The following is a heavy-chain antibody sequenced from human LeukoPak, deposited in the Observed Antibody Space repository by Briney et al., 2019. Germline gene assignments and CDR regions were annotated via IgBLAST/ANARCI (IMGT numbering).Heavy chain of an antibody. CDR3: ARDPYYYDSSGYYHDAFDM. V-gene: IGHV3-7*01. CDR2: IKSDGSDK. CDR1: GFTFSSHY. D-gene: IGHD3-22*01. J-gene: IGHJ3*02. Sequence: GGSLRLSCEVSGFTFSSHYMSWVRQAPGKGLEWVAKIKSDGSDKDYVDSVKGRFTISRDNAKNTLYLQMNSLRAEDTAVYYCARDPYYYDSSGYYHDAFDMWGQGTMVTVSS.